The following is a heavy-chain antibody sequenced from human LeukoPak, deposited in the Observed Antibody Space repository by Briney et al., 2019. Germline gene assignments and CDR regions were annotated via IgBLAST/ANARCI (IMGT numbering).Heavy chain of an antibody. V-gene: IGHV4-34*01. CDR1: GGSFSGYY. Sequence: PSETLSLTCAVYGGSFSGYYWSWIRQPPGKGLEWIGEINHSGSTNYNPSLKSRVTISVDTSKNQFSLKLSSVTAADTAVYYCARVKDDSSGYYTNEFDYWGQGTPVTVSS. CDR3: ARVKDDSSGYYTNEFDY. J-gene: IGHJ4*02. CDR2: INHSGST. D-gene: IGHD3-22*01.